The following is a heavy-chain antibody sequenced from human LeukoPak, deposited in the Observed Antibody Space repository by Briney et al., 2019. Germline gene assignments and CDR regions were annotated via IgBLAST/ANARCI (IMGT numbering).Heavy chain of an antibody. CDR2: IYSGGST. Sequence: PGGSLRLSCAASGFTVSSNYMSWVRQAPGKGLEWVSVIYSGGSTYYADSVKGRFTISRDNSKNTLYLQMNSLRAEDTALYYCAREREGYYFDYWGQGTLVTVSS. CDR3: AREREGYYFDY. V-gene: IGHV3-53*01. D-gene: IGHD1-26*01. CDR1: GFTVSSNY. J-gene: IGHJ4*02.